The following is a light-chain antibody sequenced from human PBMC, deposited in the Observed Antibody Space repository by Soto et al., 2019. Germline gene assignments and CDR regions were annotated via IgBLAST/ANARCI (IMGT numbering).Light chain of an antibody. CDR3: QQYGSSPPWT. J-gene: IGKJ1*01. Sequence: EIVLTQSPGTLSLSPGERATLSCRASPSVSSSYLAWYQQKPGQAPRLLIYGASSRATGIPDRFSGSGSGTDFPLTISRLEPEDFAVYYCQQYGSSPPWTFGQGTEVEIK. V-gene: IGKV3-20*01. CDR2: GAS. CDR1: PSVSSSY.